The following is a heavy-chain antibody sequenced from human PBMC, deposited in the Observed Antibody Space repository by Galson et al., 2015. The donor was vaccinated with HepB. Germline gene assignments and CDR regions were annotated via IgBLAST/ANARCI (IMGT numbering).Heavy chain of an antibody. Sequence: SLRLSCAASGFTFSNAWMSWVRQAPGKGLEWVDRIKSKTDGGTTDYAAPVKGRFTISRDDSKNTLYLQMNSLKTEDTAVYYRTTVYTVRPGGWGQGTLVTVSS. J-gene: IGHJ4*02. D-gene: IGHD3-10*01. CDR2: IKSKTDGGTT. CDR1: GFTFSNAW. V-gene: IGHV3-15*01. CDR3: TTVYTVRPGG.